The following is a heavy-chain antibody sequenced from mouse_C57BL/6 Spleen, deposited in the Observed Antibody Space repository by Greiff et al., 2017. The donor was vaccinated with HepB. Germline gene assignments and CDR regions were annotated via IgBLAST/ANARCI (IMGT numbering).Heavy chain of an antibody. J-gene: IGHJ2*01. CDR3: ARSTTVVAYGDY. V-gene: IGHV1-39*01. Sequence: VHVKQSGPELVKPGASVKISCKASGYSFTDYNMNWVKQSNGKSLEWIGVINPNYGTTSYNQKFKGKATLTVDQSSSTAYMQLNSLTSEDSAVYYCARSTTVVAYGDYWGQGTTLTVSS. D-gene: IGHD1-1*01. CDR1: GYSFTDYN. CDR2: INPNYGTT.